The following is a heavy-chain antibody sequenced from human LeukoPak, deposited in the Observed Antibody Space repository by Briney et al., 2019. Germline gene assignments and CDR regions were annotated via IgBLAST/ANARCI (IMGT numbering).Heavy chain of an antibody. CDR2: IKQDGSEK. J-gene: IGHJ5*02. D-gene: IGHD4-17*01. V-gene: IGHV3-7*01. Sequence: GGSLRLSCAASGFTFSSYWMSWVRQAPGKWLEWVASIKQDGSEKYYVDSVKGRFTISRDNAKNSLYLQMNSLRAEDTALYYCARAPGEGWFDPWGQGTLVTVSS. CDR3: ARAPGEGWFDP. CDR1: GFTFSSYW.